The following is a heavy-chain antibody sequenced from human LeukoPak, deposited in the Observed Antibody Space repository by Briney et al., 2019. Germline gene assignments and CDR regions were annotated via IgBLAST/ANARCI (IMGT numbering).Heavy chain of an antibody. V-gene: IGHV3-48*03. CDR3: ARDLGDYVGYDAFDI. J-gene: IGHJ3*02. D-gene: IGHD4-17*01. CDR2: ITSSGSKT. Sequence: GGSLRLSCAASGFTFSTYEMNWVRQAPGKGLEWLSYITSSGSKTYYADSVKGRFTISRDNANKLLFLHMNSLRAEDTAVYYCARDLGDYVGYDAFDIWGQGTMVTVSS. CDR1: GFTFSTYE.